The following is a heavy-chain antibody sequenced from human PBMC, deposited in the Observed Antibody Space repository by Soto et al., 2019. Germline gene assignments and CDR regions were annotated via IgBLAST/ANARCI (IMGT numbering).Heavy chain of an antibody. V-gene: IGHV1-3*01. Sequence: ASVKVSCKASGYTFTSYAMHWVRQAPGQRLEWMGWINAGNGNTKYSQKFQGRVTITRDTSASTAYMELSSLRSEDTAVYYCASRAYYGSGSYYLRSDYRGQATLVTVSS. CDR3: ASRAYYGSGSYYLRSDY. D-gene: IGHD3-10*01. J-gene: IGHJ4*02. CDR2: INAGNGNT. CDR1: GYTFTSYA.